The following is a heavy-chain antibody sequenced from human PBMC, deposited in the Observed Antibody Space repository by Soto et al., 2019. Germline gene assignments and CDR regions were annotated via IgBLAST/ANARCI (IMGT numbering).Heavy chain of an antibody. CDR3: ASWYDSSGYSPYYYYYGMDV. CDR1: GGTFSSYA. CDR2: IIPIFGTA. J-gene: IGHJ6*02. V-gene: IGHV1-69*06. Sequence: SVKVSCKASGGTFSSYAISWVRQAPGQGLEWMGGIIPIFGTANYAQKFQGRVTITADKSTSTAYMELSSLRSEDTAVYYCASWYDSSGYSPYYYYYGMDVWGQGTTVTVS. D-gene: IGHD3-22*01.